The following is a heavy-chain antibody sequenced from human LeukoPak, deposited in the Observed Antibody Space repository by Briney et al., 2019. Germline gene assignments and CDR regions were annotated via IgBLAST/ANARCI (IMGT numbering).Heavy chain of an antibody. V-gene: IGHV3-7*01. CDR3: ARPSFTSGSYFDH. J-gene: IGHJ4*02. CDR1: GFIFSSYW. CDR2: IKQDGSEK. D-gene: IGHD3-22*01. Sequence: GGSLRLSCAASGFIFSSYWMSWVRQAPGKGLEWVANIKQDGSEKYYVDSVKGRFTIFRDNAKNSLYLQMNSLSGDDTAVYFCARPSFTSGSYFDHWGQGTLVTVSS.